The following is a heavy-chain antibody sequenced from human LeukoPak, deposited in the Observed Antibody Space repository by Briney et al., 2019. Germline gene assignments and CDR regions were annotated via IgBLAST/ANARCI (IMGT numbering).Heavy chain of an antibody. D-gene: IGHD3-10*01. CDR3: ARPDDSESFYRANHY. Sequence: GGSLRLSCAASGFSFSTYPMHWVRQAPGKGLEWVAVISNDGNNKYYADSVKGRFTISRDNSNNTLSLQMNGLRVEDTAVYYCARPDDSESFYRANHYWGRGTLVTVS. J-gene: IGHJ4*02. CDR1: GFSFSTYP. V-gene: IGHV3-30*04. CDR2: ISNDGNNK.